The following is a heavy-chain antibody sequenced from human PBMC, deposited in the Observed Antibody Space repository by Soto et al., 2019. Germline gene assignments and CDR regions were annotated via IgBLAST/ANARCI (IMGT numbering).Heavy chain of an antibody. CDR2: INPKSGGT. CDR3: ARGVSTACSNGVCSFFYNHDMDV. V-gene: IGHV1-2*04. D-gene: IGHD2-8*01. J-gene: IGHJ6*02. Sequence: QVQLVQSGAEMKEPGASVKVSCKASGYSFTDYHIHWVRQAPGQGLEWLGRINPKSGGTSTAQKFQGWVTRTTDTSISTAYMELTRLTSDDTAIYYSARGVSTACSNGVCSFFYNHDMDVWGQGTTVTVSS. CDR1: GYSFTDYH.